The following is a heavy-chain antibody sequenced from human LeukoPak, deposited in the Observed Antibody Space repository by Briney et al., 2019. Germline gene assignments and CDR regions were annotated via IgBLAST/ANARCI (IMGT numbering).Heavy chain of an antibody. D-gene: IGHD3-22*01. V-gene: IGHV1-46*01. CDR3: ARSLYDSSGYLEY. CDR2: ISPSGGST. J-gene: IGHJ4*02. Sequence: GASVKVSCTAFGYTFTSNYMHWVRQAPGQGPEWMGVISPSGGSTTYAQKFQGRVTLTRDMSTSTDYLELSSLRSEDTAVYYCARSLYDSSGYLEYWGQGTLVTVSS. CDR1: GYTFTSNY.